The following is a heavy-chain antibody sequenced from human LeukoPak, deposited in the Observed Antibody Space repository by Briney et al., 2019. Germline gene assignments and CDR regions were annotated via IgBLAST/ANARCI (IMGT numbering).Heavy chain of an antibody. V-gene: IGHV1-8*01. CDR1: GYTFTSYD. Sequence: ASVRVSCKASGYTFTSYDINWVRQATGQGLEWMGWMNPNSGNTGYAQKFQGRATMTRNTSISTAYMELSSLRSEDTAVYYCARGPDILTGYYPGDYYYYYMDVWGKGTTVTISS. CDR3: ARGPDILTGYYPGDYYYYYMDV. D-gene: IGHD3-9*01. J-gene: IGHJ6*03. CDR2: MNPNSGNT.